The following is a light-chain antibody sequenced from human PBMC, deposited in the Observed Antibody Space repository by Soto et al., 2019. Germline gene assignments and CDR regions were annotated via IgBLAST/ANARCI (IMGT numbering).Light chain of an antibody. CDR1: SSDVGGYNA. V-gene: IGLV2-14*01. CDR2: DVT. J-gene: IGLJ1*01. CDR3: NPYAPGGAYV. Sequence: QSALTQPASVSGSPGQSITISCTGTSSDVGGYNAVSWYQQHPGKAPKLMIYDVTNRPSGASNRFSGSKSGNTASLTISGLQAEDEADYYGNPYAPGGAYVFGTGTKVTVL.